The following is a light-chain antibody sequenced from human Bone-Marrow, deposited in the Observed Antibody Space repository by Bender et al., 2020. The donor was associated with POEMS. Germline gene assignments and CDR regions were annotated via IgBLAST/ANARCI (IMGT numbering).Light chain of an antibody. CDR2: YDD. V-gene: IGLV1-36*01. Sequence: QSVVTQPPSLSEAPRQRVTISCSGSSSNIGNHGVNWYQQLPGEAPKLLIYYDDLLTPGVSDRFSASKSGTSASLGISELQAEYEALSCGSAWDDSLSGWVFGGGTKLTVL. J-gene: IGLJ3*02. CDR3: SAWDDSLSGWV. CDR1: SSNIGNHG.